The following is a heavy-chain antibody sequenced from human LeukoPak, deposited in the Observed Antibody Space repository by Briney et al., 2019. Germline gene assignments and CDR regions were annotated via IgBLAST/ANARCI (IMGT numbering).Heavy chain of an antibody. Sequence: PGGSLRLSCAASGFTFSTYAMHWVRQAPGKGLEWVALISYDGSNKYYADSVKGRFTISRDNAKNSLYLQMNSLRAEDTAVYYCARADDYNSGWYFSHGYYYYMDVWGKGTTVTVSS. J-gene: IGHJ6*03. D-gene: IGHD6-19*01. CDR2: ISYDGSNK. V-gene: IGHV3-30*04. CDR1: GFTFSTYA. CDR3: ARADDYNSGWYFSHGYYYYMDV.